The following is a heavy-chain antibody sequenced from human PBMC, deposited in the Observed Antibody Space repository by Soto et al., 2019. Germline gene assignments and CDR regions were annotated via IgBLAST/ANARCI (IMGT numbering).Heavy chain of an antibody. CDR2: ISYDGSNK. V-gene: IGHV3-30*03. D-gene: IGHD2-2*01. Sequence: GGSLRLSCAASGFTFSSYGMHWVRQAPGKGLEWVAVISYDGSNKYYADSVKGRFTISRDNSKNTLYLQMNSLRAEDTAVYYCASRSPALDYWGQGTLVTVSS. CDR3: ASRSPALDY. J-gene: IGHJ4*02. CDR1: GFTFSSYG.